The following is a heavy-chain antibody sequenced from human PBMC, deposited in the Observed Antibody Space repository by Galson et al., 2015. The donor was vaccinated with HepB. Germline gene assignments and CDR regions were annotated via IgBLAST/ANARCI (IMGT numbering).Heavy chain of an antibody. CDR2: IKQDVSEE. Sequence: SLRLSCAASGFTLSRYWMSWVRQAPGKGLEWVANIKQDVSEEYYVDSVKGRFTISRDNTKNSLYLQMNSLRAEDTAVYYCAREMAVAPDFDYWGQGTLVTVSS. CDR3: AREMAVAPDFDY. J-gene: IGHJ4*02. V-gene: IGHV3-7*03. CDR1: GFTLSRYW. D-gene: IGHD6-19*01.